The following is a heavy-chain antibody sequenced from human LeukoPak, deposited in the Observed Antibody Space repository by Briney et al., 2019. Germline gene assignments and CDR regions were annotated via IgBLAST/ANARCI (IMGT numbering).Heavy chain of an antibody. V-gene: IGHV4-59*01. J-gene: IGHJ6*03. CDR3: AGRVGSGYYGYYYYYYMDV. CDR1: GGSISSYY. D-gene: IGHD3-3*01. Sequence: PSETLSLTCTVSGGSISSYYWSWLRQPPGKGLEWIGYIYYSGSTNYNPSLKSRVTISVDTSKNQFSLKLSSVTAADTAAYYCAGRVGSGYYGYYYYYYMDVWGKGTTVAVSS. CDR2: IYYSGST.